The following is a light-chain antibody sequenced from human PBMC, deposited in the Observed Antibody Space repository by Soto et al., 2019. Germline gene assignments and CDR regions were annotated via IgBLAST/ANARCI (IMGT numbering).Light chain of an antibody. Sequence: DSRITQSPSFLSASVGDGVTITCRASQGISSYLAWYQQKPGKAPKLLIYAASTLQSGVPSRFSGSGSGTEFTLTISSLQPEDFATYYCQQLNSYPLTFGGGTKVDIK. V-gene: IGKV1-9*01. CDR2: AAS. CDR1: QGISSY. J-gene: IGKJ4*01. CDR3: QQLNSYPLT.